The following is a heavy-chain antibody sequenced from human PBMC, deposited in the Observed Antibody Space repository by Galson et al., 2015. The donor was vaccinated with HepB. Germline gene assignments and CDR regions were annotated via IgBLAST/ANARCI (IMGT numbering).Heavy chain of an antibody. J-gene: IGHJ6*03. CDR2: IGTAGDN. Sequence: SLRLSCAASGFTFSSYDMHWVRQATGQGLEWVSAIGTAGDNYYPGSVKGRFTISSVNAKNSLYLQMNSLRAGDTAVYYCAKGGCSGGSCYWLDYYYYMDVWGKGTTVTVSS. V-gene: IGHV3-13*01. D-gene: IGHD2-15*01. CDR3: AKGGCSGGSCYWLDYYYYMDV. CDR1: GFTFSSYD.